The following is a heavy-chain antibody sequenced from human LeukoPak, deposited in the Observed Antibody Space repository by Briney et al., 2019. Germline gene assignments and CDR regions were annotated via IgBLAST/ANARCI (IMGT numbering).Heavy chain of an antibody. CDR3: AREIGDSYRFGTFDY. V-gene: IGHV1-69*05. CDR2: IIPIFGTA. CDR1: GGTFSSYA. D-gene: IGHD3-10*01. J-gene: IGHJ4*02. Sequence: ASVKASCKASGGTFSSYAISWVRQAPGQGLEWVGGIIPIFGTANYAQKFQGRVTITTDESTSTAYMELSSLRSEDTAVYYCAREIGDSYRFGTFDYWGQGTLVTVSS.